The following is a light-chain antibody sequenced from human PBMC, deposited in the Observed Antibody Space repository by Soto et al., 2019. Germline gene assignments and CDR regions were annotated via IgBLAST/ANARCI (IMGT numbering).Light chain of an antibody. CDR3: LQDYNYPLT. CDR2: AAS. CDR1: QGINSY. J-gene: IGKJ4*01. Sequence: AIQSTQSPSSLSASVGDRVTITCRASQGINSYLAWYQQKPGKVPQLLIYAASTLQSGVPSRFSASGSGTDFTLTISSLQPEDFATYYCLQDYNYPLTFGGGTKVDI. V-gene: IGKV1-6*01.